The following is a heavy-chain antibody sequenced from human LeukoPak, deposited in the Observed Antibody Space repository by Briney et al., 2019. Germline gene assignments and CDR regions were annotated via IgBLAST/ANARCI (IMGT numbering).Heavy chain of an antibody. D-gene: IGHD2-2*01. CDR1: GFTFSSYG. V-gene: IGHV3-7*01. Sequence: GGSLRLSCATSGFTFSSYGMSWVRQAPGKELEWVANIKQDGSEKNYLDSVKGRFTISRDNAKNSLYLQMNSLRAEDTAVYYCARQRYHDSWGQGTLVTVSS. CDR2: IKQDGSEK. J-gene: IGHJ4*02. CDR3: ARQRYHDS.